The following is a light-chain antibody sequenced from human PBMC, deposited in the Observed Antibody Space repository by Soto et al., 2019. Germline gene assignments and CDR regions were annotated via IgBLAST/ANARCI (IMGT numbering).Light chain of an antibody. Sequence: QSVLTLPPSVSGAPGQRVTISCTGSSSNIGAGYDVNWYQQLPETAPKLLIFGDSNRPSGVPDRFSGSKSGTSASLVITGIQADDEADYYCQSNDNGMSGSDVFGTGNKVTVL. CDR2: GDS. V-gene: IGLV1-40*01. CDR3: QSNDNGMSGSDV. J-gene: IGLJ1*01. CDR1: SSNIGAGYD.